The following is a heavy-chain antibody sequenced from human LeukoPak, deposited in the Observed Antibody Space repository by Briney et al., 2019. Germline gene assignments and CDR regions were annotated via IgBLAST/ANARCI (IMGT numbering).Heavy chain of an antibody. CDR2: INTNTGNP. D-gene: IGHD2-15*01. J-gene: IGHJ4*02. CDR3: ARLDYIVVDYYFDY. V-gene: IGHV7-4-1*02. Sequence: ASVKVSCKASGYTFTSYAMNWVRQAPGQGLEWMGWINTNTGNPTYAQGFTGRFVFSLDTSVSTAYLQISSLKAEDTAVYYCARLDYIVVDYYFDYWGQGTLVTVSS. CDR1: GYTFTSYA.